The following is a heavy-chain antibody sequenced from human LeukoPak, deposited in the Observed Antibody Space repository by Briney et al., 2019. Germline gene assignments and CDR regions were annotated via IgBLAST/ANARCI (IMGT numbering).Heavy chain of an antibody. V-gene: IGHV3-23*01. J-gene: IGHJ6*04. D-gene: IGHD3-22*01. CDR2: ISGSGGSA. Sequence: PGGSLRLSCAASGFTFSSYAMSWVRQAPGKGLEWVSAISGSGGSAYYADSVKGRFNISRDNSKNTLYLQMNSLRAEDTAVYYCAKGTFHYYDSSGYPPDWGKGTTVTVSS. CDR3: AKGTFHYYDSSGYPPD. CDR1: GFTFSSYA.